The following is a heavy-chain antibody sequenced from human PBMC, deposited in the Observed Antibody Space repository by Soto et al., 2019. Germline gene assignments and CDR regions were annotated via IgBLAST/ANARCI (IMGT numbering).Heavy chain of an antibody. D-gene: IGHD3-3*01. V-gene: IGHV4-31*03. CDR1: GGSLSGGGYY. Sequence: SETLSLTCTVSGGSLSGGGYYWIWIRQHPGKGLEWIGYIYYSGSTNYNPSLKSRVTISVDTSKNQFSLKLSSVTAADTAVYYCARGRSYRRTIFGVVTNHPGGYYYYYYMDVWGKGTTVTVSS. CDR3: ARGRSYRRTIFGVVTNHPGGYYYYYYMDV. J-gene: IGHJ6*03. CDR2: IYYSGST.